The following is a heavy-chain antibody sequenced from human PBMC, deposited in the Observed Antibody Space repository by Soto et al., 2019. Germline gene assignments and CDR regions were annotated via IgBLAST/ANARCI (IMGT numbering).Heavy chain of an antibody. V-gene: IGHV3-23*01. CDR3: TQGAWVSGYDRVPAGS. CDR1: GFPFSKFA. J-gene: IGHJ4*02. Sequence: EVRLLESGGRLIQTGGSVRLSCAATGFPFSKFAMTWVRQAPGKGLAWVSAISGLAGDTYYADSVKGRFSISRDNSKNTVYLQTDSLKVDDTARYFCTQGAWVSGYDRVPAGSWGQGTVVTV. D-gene: IGHD5-12*01. CDR2: ISGLAGDT.